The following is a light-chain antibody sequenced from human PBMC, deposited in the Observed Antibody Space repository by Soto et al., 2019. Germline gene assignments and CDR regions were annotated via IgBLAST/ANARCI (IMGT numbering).Light chain of an antibody. CDR1: QSVNNF. CDR2: DAS. V-gene: IGKV3-11*01. CDR3: QQRGSWPAT. J-gene: IGKJ3*01. Sequence: EILLTQSPAIVSLSPGARATLSCRASQSVNNFFAWYQQKPGQAPSLLIYDASYRAPGIPARFSGSGSGTDLTITISSLEAEDAAVDDCQQRGSWPATFGPGTKVDIK.